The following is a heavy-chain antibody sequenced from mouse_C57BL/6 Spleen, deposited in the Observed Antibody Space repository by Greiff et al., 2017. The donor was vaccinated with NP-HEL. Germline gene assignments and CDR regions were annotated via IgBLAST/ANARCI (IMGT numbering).Heavy chain of an antibody. CDR2: IYPSDSET. D-gene: IGHD2-5*01. CDR3: ARGGYYSNFMDY. V-gene: IGHV1-61*01. J-gene: IGHJ4*01. Sequence: VQLQQPGAELVRPGSSVKLSCKASGYTFTSYWMDWVKQRPGQGLEWIGNIYPSDSETHYNQKFKDKATLTVDKSSSTAYMQLSSLTSEDSAVYYCARGGYYSNFMDYWGQGTSVTVSS. CDR1: GYTFTSYW.